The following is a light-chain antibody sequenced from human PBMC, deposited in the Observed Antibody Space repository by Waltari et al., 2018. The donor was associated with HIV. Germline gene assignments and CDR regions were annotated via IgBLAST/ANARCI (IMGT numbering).Light chain of an antibody. Sequence: EIVMTQSPATLSVSPGERATLSCRASQSVGSNLAWYQQKPGQSPRLLVYGASSRASGVSGRFSGSGSGTEFTLTIRNLQSEDFAVYYCQQYNKWPPITFGQGTRLEIK. V-gene: IGKV3-15*01. CDR2: GAS. CDR3: QQYNKWPPIT. CDR1: QSVGSN. J-gene: IGKJ5*01.